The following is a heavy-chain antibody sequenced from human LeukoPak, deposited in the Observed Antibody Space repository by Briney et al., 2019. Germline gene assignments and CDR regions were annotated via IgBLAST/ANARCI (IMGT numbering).Heavy chain of an antibody. V-gene: IGHV3-23*01. J-gene: IGHJ4*02. Sequence: GGSLRLSCAASGFTFSTSAMSWVRQAPGRGLEWVSTDGTYYPDSVKGRFTISRDNSQNTLYLQMNSLRVEDTAVYYCAKGGLGLARKYFDYWGQGTLVTVSS. CDR1: GFTFSTSA. D-gene: IGHD7-27*01. CDR3: AKGGLGLARKYFDY. CDR2: DGT.